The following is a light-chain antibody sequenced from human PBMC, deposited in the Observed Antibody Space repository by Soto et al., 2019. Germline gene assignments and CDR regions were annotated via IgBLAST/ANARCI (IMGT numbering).Light chain of an antibody. CDR3: QQHEELARWT. V-gene: IGKV3D-15*01. Sequence: EIVMTQSPVTLSVSPGERATLSCRASQNVRTHLAWYQQRPGQPPRLVIYGASTRASGIPVRFSGSGSGTEFTLTISDLRSEDFAVYYCQQHEELARWTFGEGTRVEIK. J-gene: IGKJ1*01. CDR2: GAS. CDR1: QNVRTH.